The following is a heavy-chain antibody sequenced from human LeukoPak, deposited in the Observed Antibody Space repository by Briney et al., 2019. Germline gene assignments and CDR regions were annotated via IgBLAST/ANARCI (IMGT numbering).Heavy chain of an antibody. Sequence: GGSLRLSCAASGFIFSNYEMHWVRQAPGKGLEYVSAIAINGGSTYYADSVKGRFTISRDNAKNSLFLQMNSLGADDTAVYYCASGRRNLDYWGQGTLVTVSS. CDR3: ASGRRNLDY. D-gene: IGHD5-24*01. CDR1: GFIFSNYE. CDR2: IAINGGST. V-gene: IGHV3-64*02. J-gene: IGHJ4*02.